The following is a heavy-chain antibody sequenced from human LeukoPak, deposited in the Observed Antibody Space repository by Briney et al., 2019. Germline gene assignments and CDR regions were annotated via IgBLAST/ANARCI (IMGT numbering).Heavy chain of an antibody. V-gene: IGHV3-30*18. J-gene: IGHJ4*02. Sequence: GSLRLSCAASGFTFSSYGMHWVRQAPGKGLEWVAVISYDGSNKYYADSVKGRFTISRDNSKNTLYLQMNSLRAEDTAVYYCAKDARFQYSSGWYEDYWGQGTLVTVSS. CDR3: AKDARFQYSSGWYEDY. D-gene: IGHD6-19*01. CDR2: ISYDGSNK. CDR1: GFTFSSYG.